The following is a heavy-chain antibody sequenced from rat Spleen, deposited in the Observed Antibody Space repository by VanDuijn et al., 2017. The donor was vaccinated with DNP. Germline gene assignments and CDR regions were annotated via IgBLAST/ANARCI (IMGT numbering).Heavy chain of an antibody. CDR3: ARERYTTDGSYYFDY. D-gene: IGHD1-6*01. CDR2: ITSSGGST. V-gene: IGHV5-31*01. J-gene: IGHJ2*01. CDR1: GFTFNNYW. Sequence: EVQLVESGGDLVQPGRSLKLSCVASGFTFNNYWMTWIRQVPGKGLEWVASITSSGGSTYYPDPVKGRFTISRDNAKNTLYLQMNSLRSEDTATYYCARERYTTDGSYYFDYWGQGVMVTVSS.